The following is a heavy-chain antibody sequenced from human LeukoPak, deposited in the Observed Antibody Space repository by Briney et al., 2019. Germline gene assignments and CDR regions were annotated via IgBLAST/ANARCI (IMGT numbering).Heavy chain of an antibody. CDR3: RAAADLSDY. D-gene: IGHD6-13*01. V-gene: IGHV3-73*01. CDR2: IRSKADSYTT. J-gene: IGHJ4*02. Sequence: GGSLRLSCAASGVTFSGSAMHWVRQAFGKGLEWLGRIRSKADSYTTAYAASVKGRFIVSRDDSKNTAYLQMNSLKTEDTAVYYCRAAADLSDYWGQGTLVTVSS. CDR1: GVTFSGSA.